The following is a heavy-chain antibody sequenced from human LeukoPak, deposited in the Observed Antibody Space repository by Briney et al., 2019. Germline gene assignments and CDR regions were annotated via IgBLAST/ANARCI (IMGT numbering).Heavy chain of an antibody. CDR2: IYYSGST. Sequence: PSQTLSLTCTVSGGSISSYYWSWIRQPPGKGLEWIGYIYYSGSTNYNPSLKSRVTMSIDTSKNQFSLKLNSVTAADTAVYYCTKVMSTVRFYWYGVDVWGQGTTVTVSS. J-gene: IGHJ6*02. D-gene: IGHD4-17*01. CDR1: GGSISSYY. CDR3: TKVMSTVRFYWYGVDV. V-gene: IGHV4-59*12.